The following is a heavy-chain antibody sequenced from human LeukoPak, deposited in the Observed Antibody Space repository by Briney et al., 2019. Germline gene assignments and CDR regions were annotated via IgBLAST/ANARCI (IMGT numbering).Heavy chain of an antibody. J-gene: IGHJ4*02. Sequence: GGSLRLSCAASGFSFSSSGMHWVRQAPGKGLEWVSTISGSDGSTYYADSVKGRFTISRDNSKNTLYLQMNSLRVEDTAIYYCAKGRGYCTGGSCYSDYWGQGTLVTVSS. CDR1: GFSFSSSG. D-gene: IGHD2-15*01. CDR2: ISGSDGST. V-gene: IGHV3-23*01. CDR3: AKGRGYCTGGSCYSDY.